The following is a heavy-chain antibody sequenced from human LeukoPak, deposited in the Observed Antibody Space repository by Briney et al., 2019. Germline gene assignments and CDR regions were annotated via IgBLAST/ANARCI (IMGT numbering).Heavy chain of an antibody. V-gene: IGHV3-74*01. CDR2: IKSDGSVT. J-gene: IGHJ4*02. CDR1: GFTFSSYY. D-gene: IGHD6-19*01. Sequence: PGGSLRLSCAASGFTFSSYYMHWVRQAPGKGLVWVSRIKSDGSVTGYADSVKGRFAISRDNAKNTMYLQMNSLRAEDTAVYYCAKPPSIAVAGARAYFDYWGQGTLVTVSS. CDR3: AKPPSIAVAGARAYFDY.